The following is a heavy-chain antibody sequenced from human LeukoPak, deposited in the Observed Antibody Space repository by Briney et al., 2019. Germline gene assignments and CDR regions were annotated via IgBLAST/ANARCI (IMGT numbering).Heavy chain of an antibody. D-gene: IGHD2-8*02. J-gene: IGHJ5*02. Sequence: PSETLSLTCTVSGGCIRSYNWSWIRQPAGKGLECIGRFQASGITNNNPSLKSRVTMSVGTSKNHFSLNLSSVTAADTAVYYCARRVIMSATGVPDTWLDPWGQGILVTVPS. CDR2: FQASGIT. V-gene: IGHV4-4*07. CDR1: GGCIRSYN. CDR3: ARRVIMSATGVPDTWLDP.